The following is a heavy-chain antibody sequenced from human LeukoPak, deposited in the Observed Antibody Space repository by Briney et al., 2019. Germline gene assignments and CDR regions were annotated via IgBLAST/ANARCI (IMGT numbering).Heavy chain of an antibody. Sequence: SETLSLTCAVSGYSISSGYYWGWIRQPPGKGLEWIGSIYHSGSTYYNPSLKSRVTISVDMSKNQFSLKLSSVTAADTAVYYCARIVGGGDAFDIWGQGTMVTVSS. CDR2: IYHSGST. CDR1: GYSISSGYY. J-gene: IGHJ3*02. D-gene: IGHD1-26*01. CDR3: ARIVGGGDAFDI. V-gene: IGHV4-38-2*01.